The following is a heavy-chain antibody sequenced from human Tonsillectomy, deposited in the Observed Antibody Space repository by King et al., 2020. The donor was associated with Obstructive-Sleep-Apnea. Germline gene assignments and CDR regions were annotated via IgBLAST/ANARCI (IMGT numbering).Heavy chain of an antibody. CDR3: ARDGPRNYGDPSYFDY. J-gene: IGHJ4*02. V-gene: IGHV3-30-3*01. D-gene: IGHD4-17*01. CDR1: GFTFSSYA. CDR2: ISYDGSNK. Sequence: GQLVQSGGGVVQPGRSLRLSCAASGFTFSSYAMHWVRQAPGKGLEWVAGISYDGSNKYYADSVKGRFTTSRDNSKNTLYLQMNSLRAEDTAVYYCARDGPRNYGDPSYFDYWGQGTLVTVSS.